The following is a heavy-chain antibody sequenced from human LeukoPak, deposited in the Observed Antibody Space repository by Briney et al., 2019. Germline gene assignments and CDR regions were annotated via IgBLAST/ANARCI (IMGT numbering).Heavy chain of an antibody. J-gene: IGHJ4*02. D-gene: IGHD2-21*01. CDR2: ISYDGSNK. V-gene: IGHV3-30-3*01. Sequence: PGRSLRLSCAASGFTFSSYAMHWVRQAPGKGLEWVAVISYDGSNKYYADSVKGRFTISRDNSKNTLYLQMNSLRAEDTAVYYCARDCESHGTEGVDYWGQGTLVTVSS. CDR3: ARDCESHGTEGVDY. CDR1: GFTFSSYA.